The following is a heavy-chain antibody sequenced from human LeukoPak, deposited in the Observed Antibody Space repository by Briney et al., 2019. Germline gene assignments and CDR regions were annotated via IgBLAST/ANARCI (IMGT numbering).Heavy chain of an antibody. D-gene: IGHD2-2*01. Sequence: GASVKVSCKASGYTFTGYYMHWVRQAPGQGLEWKGWINPNSGGTNYAQKFQGRVTMTRDTSISTAYMELSRLRSDDTAVYYCARDRYCSSTSCFRFDYRGQGTLVTVSS. J-gene: IGHJ4*02. CDR2: INPNSGGT. CDR3: ARDRYCSSTSCFRFDY. CDR1: GYTFTGYY. V-gene: IGHV1-2*02.